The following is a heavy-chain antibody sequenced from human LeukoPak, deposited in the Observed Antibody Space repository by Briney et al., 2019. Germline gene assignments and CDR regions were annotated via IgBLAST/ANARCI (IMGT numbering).Heavy chain of an antibody. D-gene: IGHD7-27*01. V-gene: IGHV4-59*01. CDR2: IYYSGST. Sequence: SETLSLTCTVSGGSISSYYWSWIRQPPGKGLEWIGYIYYSGSTNYNPSLKSRVTISVDTSKNQFSLKLSSVTAADTAVYYCAGSGLGISAFDIWGQGTMVTVSS. CDR1: GGSISSYY. CDR3: AGSGLGISAFDI. J-gene: IGHJ3*02.